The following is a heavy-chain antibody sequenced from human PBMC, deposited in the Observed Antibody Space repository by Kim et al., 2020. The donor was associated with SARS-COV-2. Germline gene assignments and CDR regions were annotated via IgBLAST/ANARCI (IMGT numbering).Heavy chain of an antibody. J-gene: IGHJ5*02. Sequence: YAQGFTGRFVFSLDTSVSTAYLQISSLKAEDTAVYYCARELKSRTGWFDPWGQGTLVTVSS. V-gene: IGHV7-4-1*02. CDR3: ARELKSRTGWFDP. D-gene: IGHD1-1*01.